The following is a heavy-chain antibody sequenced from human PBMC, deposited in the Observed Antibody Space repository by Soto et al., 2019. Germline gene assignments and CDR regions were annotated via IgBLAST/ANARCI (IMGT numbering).Heavy chain of an antibody. Sequence: EVQLVESGGGLVQPGGSLRLSCAASGFTFSNYWMSWVRQAPGGGREWVATIKQDGSEEHYVDSVKGRITIARDNHKNSLYLEIRSLRAEDTAVYYCARERWGRVPFDCWGQGTLVTVSS. V-gene: IGHV3-7*01. D-gene: IGHD7-27*01. J-gene: IGHJ4*02. CDR1: GFTFSNYW. CDR3: ARERWGRVPFDC. CDR2: IKQDGSEE.